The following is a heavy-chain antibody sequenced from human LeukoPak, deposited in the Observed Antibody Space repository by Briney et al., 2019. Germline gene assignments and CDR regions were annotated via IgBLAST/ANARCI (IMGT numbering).Heavy chain of an antibody. CDR2: ISYDGSNK. Sequence: PGGSLRLSCAASGFTFSSYGMHWVRQAPGKGLEWVAVISYDGSNKYYADSVKGRFTISRDNSKNTLYLQMNSLRAEDTAVYYCAKDRGDKSLLWFGELGYWGQGTLVTVSS. V-gene: IGHV3-30*18. CDR1: GFTFSSYG. CDR3: AKDRGDKSLLWFGELGY. J-gene: IGHJ4*02. D-gene: IGHD3-10*01.